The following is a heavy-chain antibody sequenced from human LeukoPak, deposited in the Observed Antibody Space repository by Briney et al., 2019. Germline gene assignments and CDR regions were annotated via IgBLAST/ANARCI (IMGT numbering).Heavy chain of an antibody. Sequence: GGSLRLSCAASGCTFDDYAMHWVRHAPGKGLEWVSGISWNSGRLGYADSVKGRFNISRDNDKNPLYLQMNSLRAQDTALYYCAKGGCSSTSCYPSDYWGQGTLVTVS. CDR3: AKGGCSSTSCYPSDY. J-gene: IGHJ4*02. V-gene: IGHV3-9*01. D-gene: IGHD2-2*01. CDR2: ISWNSGRL. CDR1: GCTFDDYA.